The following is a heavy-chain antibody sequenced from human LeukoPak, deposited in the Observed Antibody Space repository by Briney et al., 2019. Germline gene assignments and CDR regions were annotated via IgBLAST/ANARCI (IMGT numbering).Heavy chain of an antibody. D-gene: IGHD3-16*01. CDR1: GASISSYY. Sequence: SETLSLTCTVSGASISSYYWSWIRQPPGKGLEWIWYIYYSGSTKYSPSLKSRVTISVDTSKNQFSLKLSSVTAADTAVYFCARHNDRSVGGLDYWGQGMLVTVSS. CDR2: IYYSGST. CDR3: ARHNDRSVGGLDY. J-gene: IGHJ4*02. V-gene: IGHV4-59*08.